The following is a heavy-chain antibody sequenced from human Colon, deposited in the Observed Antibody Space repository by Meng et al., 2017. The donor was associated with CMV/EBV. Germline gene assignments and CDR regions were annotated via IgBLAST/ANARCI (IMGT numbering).Heavy chain of an antibody. D-gene: IGHD5-18*01. V-gene: IGHV3-7*01. CDR3: ARDDDTYGLLPFDY. CDR2: IKQDGSEK. J-gene: IGHJ4*02. Sequence: GGSLRLSCAASGFTFSSYWMSWVRQAPGKGLEWVANIKQDGSEKYYVDSVKGRFTISRDNAKNSLYLQMNSLRAEDTAVYYCARDDDTYGLLPFDYWGQGTLVTVSS. CDR1: GFTFSSYW.